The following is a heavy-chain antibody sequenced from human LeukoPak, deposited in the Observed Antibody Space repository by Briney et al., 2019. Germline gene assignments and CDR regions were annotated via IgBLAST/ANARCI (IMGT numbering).Heavy chain of an antibody. CDR2: IKQDGSEK. CDR3: ARQGFGVVSNFQH. Sequence: GGSLRLSCAASGFTFSSYWMSWVRQAPGKGLGWVANIKQDGSEKYYVDSVKGRFTISRDNAKNSLYLQMNSLRAEDTAVYYCARQGFGVVSNFQHWGQGTLVTVSS. J-gene: IGHJ1*01. V-gene: IGHV3-7*01. D-gene: IGHD3-3*01. CDR1: GFTFSSYW.